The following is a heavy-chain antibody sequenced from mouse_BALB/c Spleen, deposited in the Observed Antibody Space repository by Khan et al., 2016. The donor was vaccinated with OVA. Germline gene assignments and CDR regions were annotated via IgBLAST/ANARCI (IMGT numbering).Heavy chain of an antibody. CDR1: GYTFTSYY. Sequence: VQLQQPGAELVKPGASVKLSCKASGYTFTSYYMYWVKQRPGQGLEWIGGINPSDGGPNFNEKFKSKATLTVDKSSSTAYMQLSSLTAEDSAVYYCTRSGWAAFAYWGQGTLVTVSA. D-gene: IGHD1-1*02. J-gene: IGHJ3*01. CDR2: INPSDGGP. CDR3: TRSGWAAFAY. V-gene: IGHV1S81*02.